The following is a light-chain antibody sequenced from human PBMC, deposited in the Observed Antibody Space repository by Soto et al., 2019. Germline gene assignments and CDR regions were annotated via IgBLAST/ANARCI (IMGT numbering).Light chain of an antibody. CDR2: TAS. CDR1: QGIGDR. CDR3: HQASSFPLT. V-gene: IGKV1-12*01. J-gene: IGKJ4*01. Sequence: DIQVTQSPSSVSASVGDRVTITCRASQGIGDRLAWYQHKPGKAPQLLIQTASTLLSGVPSRFSGSGSGTDFLLTINSLQPEDFATYYCHQASSFPLTFGGGTKVDIK.